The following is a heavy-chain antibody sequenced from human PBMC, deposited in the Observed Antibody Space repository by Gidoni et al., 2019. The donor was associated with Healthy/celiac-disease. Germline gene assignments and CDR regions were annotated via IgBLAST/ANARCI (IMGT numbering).Heavy chain of an antibody. V-gene: IGHV3-30*02. J-gene: IGHJ5*02. CDR3: AKDPPLVLRFLEWSDPWFDP. D-gene: IGHD3-3*01. Sequence: RFTISRDNSKNTLYLQMNSLRAEDTAVYYCAKDPPLVLRFLEWSDPWFDPWGQGTLVTVSS.